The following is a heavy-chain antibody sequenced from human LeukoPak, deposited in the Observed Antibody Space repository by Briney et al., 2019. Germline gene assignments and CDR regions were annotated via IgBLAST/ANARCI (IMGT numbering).Heavy chain of an antibody. J-gene: IGHJ6*02. V-gene: IGHV3-7*01. CDR2: INQDASQM. CDR1: GFTFSSHW. Sequence: GGSLRLSCAASGFTFSSHWMSWVRQAPGKGLEWVAYINQDASQMSHVDSVKGRFTISRDNPKNSLYLQMNSLRDEDTAVYYCARGHYGMDVWGQGTTVTVSS. CDR3: ARGHYGMDV.